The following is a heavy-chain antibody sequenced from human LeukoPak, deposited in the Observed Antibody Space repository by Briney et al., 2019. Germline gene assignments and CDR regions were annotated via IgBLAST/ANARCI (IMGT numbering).Heavy chain of an antibody. CDR1: GYTFTSYG. V-gene: IGHV1-18*01. J-gene: IGHJ4*02. CDR3: ARDRLRASFDY. CDR2: ISAYNGNT. Sequence: WASVKVSCKASGYTFTSYGISWVRQAPGQGLEWMGWISAYNGNTNYAQKLQGRVTMTTDTSTSTAYMELRNLRSDDTAVYYCARDRLRASFDYWGQGTLVTVSS.